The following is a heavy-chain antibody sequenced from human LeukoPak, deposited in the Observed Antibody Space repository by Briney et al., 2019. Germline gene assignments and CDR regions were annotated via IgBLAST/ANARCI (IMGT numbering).Heavy chain of an antibody. CDR3: ARAAYYDFWSGSPIDY. CDR1: GFTFSSYG. CDR2: IRYDGSNK. V-gene: IGHV3-30*02. J-gene: IGHJ4*02. Sequence: GGSLRLSCAASGFTFSSYGMHWVRQAPGKGLEWVAFIRYDGSNKYYADSVKGRFTISRDNAKNSLYLQMNSLRAEDTAVYYCARAAYYDFWSGSPIDYWGQGTLVTVSS. D-gene: IGHD3-3*01.